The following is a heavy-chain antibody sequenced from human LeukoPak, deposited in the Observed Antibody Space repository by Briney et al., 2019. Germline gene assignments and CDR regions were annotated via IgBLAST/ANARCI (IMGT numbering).Heavy chain of an antibody. CDR2: IWYDGSNK. V-gene: IGHV3-33*08. CDR3: ARGSAAIAEDY. CDR1: GFIFGNYA. J-gene: IGHJ4*02. Sequence: PGGSLRLSCGASGFIFGNYAMSWVRQAPGKGLEWVAVIWYDGSNKYYADSVKGRFTISRDNSKNTLYLQMNSLRAEDTAVYYCARGSAAIAEDYWGQGTLVTVSS. D-gene: IGHD5-18*01.